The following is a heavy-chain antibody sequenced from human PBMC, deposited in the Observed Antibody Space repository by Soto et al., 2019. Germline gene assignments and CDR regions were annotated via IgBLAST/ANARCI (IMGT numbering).Heavy chain of an antibody. Sequence: ASVKVSCKASGYTFTGYYMHWVRQAPGQGLEWMGWINPNSGGTNYAQKFQGRVTMTRDTSISTAYMELSRLRSDDTAVYYCASTYHYSSSSWGCWFDPWGQGTLVTVYS. CDR2: INPNSGGT. J-gene: IGHJ5*02. V-gene: IGHV1-2*02. D-gene: IGHD6-6*01. CDR3: ASTYHYSSSSWGCWFDP. CDR1: GYTFTGYY.